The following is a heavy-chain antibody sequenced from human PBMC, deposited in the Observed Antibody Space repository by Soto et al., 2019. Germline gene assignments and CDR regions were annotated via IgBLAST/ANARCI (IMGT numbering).Heavy chain of an antibody. Sequence: GESLKISCKGSGYSFTSYWIGWVRQMPGKGLEWMGIIYPGDSDTRYSPSFQGQVTISADKSISTAYLQWSSLKASDTAMYYCARQGSFGMVRGVSHYYGMDVWGQGTTVTVSS. J-gene: IGHJ6*02. V-gene: IGHV5-51*01. CDR2: IYPGDSDT. D-gene: IGHD3-10*01. CDR3: ARQGSFGMVRGVSHYYGMDV. CDR1: GYSFTSYW.